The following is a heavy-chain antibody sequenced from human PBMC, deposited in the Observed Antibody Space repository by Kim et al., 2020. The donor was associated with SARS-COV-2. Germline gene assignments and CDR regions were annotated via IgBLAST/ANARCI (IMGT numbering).Heavy chain of an antibody. CDR1: GYSFTSYW. CDR3: ARLYSPRLRYFDWLLDHYYFDY. V-gene: IGHV5-51*01. J-gene: IGHJ4*02. Sequence: GESLKISCKGSGYSFTSYWIGWVRQMPGKGLEWMGIIYPGDSDTRYSPSFQGQVTISADKSISTAYLQWSSLKASDTAMYYCARLYSPRLRYFDWLLDHYYFDYWGQGTLVTVSS. CDR2: IYPGDSDT. D-gene: IGHD3-9*01.